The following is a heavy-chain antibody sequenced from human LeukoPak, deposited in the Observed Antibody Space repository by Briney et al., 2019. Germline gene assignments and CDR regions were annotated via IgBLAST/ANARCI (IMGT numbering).Heavy chain of an antibody. CDR2: IRYDGSNK. D-gene: IGHD6-13*01. CDR1: GFTFSSYG. Sequence: GGSLGLSCAASGFTFSSYGMHWVRQAPGKGLEWVAFIRYDGSNKYYADSVKGRFTISRDNSKNTLYLQMNSLRAEDTAVYYCAKDEGIAAAGTKTEFDYWGQGTLVTVSS. V-gene: IGHV3-30*02. CDR3: AKDEGIAAAGTKTEFDY. J-gene: IGHJ4*02.